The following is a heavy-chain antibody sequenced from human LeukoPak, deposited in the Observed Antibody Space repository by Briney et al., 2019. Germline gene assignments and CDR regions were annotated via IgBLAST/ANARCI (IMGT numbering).Heavy chain of an antibody. Sequence: ASVKVSCKASGYTFTGYYTHWVRQAPGQGLEWMGWINPNSGGTNYAQKFQGRVTMTRDTSISTAYMELSRLRSDNTAVYYCARVRHSSSWYFGYWGQGTLVTVSS. CDR1: GYTFTGYY. CDR2: INPNSGGT. V-gene: IGHV1-2*02. D-gene: IGHD6-13*01. CDR3: ARVRHSSSWYFGY. J-gene: IGHJ4*02.